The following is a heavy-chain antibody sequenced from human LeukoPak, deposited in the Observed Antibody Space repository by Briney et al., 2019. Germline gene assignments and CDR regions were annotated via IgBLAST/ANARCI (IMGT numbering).Heavy chain of an antibody. D-gene: IGHD3-22*01. CDR1: GFTFSSYN. Sequence: GRSLRLSCAASGFTFSSYNLHWVRQAPGQGLEWVTVVSYDGTDTYYTDSVKGRFTISRDNSKNTLYLQMNSLRAEDTAVYYCARQYYNTSGLNYWGQGTLVTVSP. J-gene: IGHJ4*02. CDR3: ARQYYNTSGLNY. CDR2: VSYDGTDT. V-gene: IGHV3-30*04.